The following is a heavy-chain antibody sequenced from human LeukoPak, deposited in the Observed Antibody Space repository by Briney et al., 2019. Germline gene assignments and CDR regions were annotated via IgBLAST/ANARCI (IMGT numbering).Heavy chain of an antibody. CDR3: AKDPYKYQPLEDY. D-gene: IGHD2-2*01. V-gene: IGHV3-7*03. CDR1: GFTFSSYW. J-gene: IGHJ4*02. Sequence: GGSLRLSCAASGFTFSSYWMSWVRQAPGKGLEWVANIKQDGSEKYYVDSVKGRFTISRDNAKNSLYLRMNSLRAEDTAVYYCAKDPYKYQPLEDYWGQGTLVTVSS. CDR2: IKQDGSEK.